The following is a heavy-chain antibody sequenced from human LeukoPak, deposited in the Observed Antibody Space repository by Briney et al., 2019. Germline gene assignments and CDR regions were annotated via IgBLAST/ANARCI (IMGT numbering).Heavy chain of an antibody. V-gene: IGHV4-59*01. D-gene: IGHD1-14*01. CDR3: ARETQPHSYRIYYFDY. CDR2: IYDSVRT. CDR1: GGSISSYY. Sequence: PSETLSLTCTISGGSISSYYWSWIRQPPGEGLEWIGYIYDSVRTNYNPSLKSRVTISVDTSKNQFSLSLSSVIAADTAVYYCARETQPHSYRIYYFDYWGQGTLVTVSS. J-gene: IGHJ4*02.